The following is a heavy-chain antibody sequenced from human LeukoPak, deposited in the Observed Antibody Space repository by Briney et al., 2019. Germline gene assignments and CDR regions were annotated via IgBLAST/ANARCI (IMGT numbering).Heavy chain of an antibody. D-gene: IGHD2-15*01. CDR2: ISGSGGST. J-gene: IGHJ6*02. CDR1: GFTFSSYA. Sequence: HPGGSLRLSCAASGFTFSSYAMSWVRQAPGKGLEWVSAISGSGGSTYYADSVKGRFTISRDNSKNTLYLQMNSLRAEDTAVYYCATGRVVVAATGLYGMDVWGQGTTVTVSS. V-gene: IGHV3-23*01. CDR3: ATGRVVVAATGLYGMDV.